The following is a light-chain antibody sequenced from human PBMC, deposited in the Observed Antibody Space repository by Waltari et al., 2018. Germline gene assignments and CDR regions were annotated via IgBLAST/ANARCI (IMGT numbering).Light chain of an antibody. CDR3: QQFYSTPLT. Sequence: DIVMTQSPDSLAVSLGERATINCKSSQNLLYSSNNKNYLAWYKQRPGQPPELLIYWASTRESGVPDRFSGSGSGTDFTLTISSLQAEDVAVYYCQQFYSTPLTFGGGTKVEIK. CDR1: QNLLYSSNNKNY. CDR2: WAS. V-gene: IGKV4-1*01. J-gene: IGKJ4*01.